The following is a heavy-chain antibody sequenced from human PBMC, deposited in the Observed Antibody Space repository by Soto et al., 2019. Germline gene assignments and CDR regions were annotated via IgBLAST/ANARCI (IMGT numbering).Heavy chain of an antibody. Sequence: ALRLSCVASGFTFDTYALNWVRQAPGKGLEWVSAIGSSGSTYYADSVKGRFTISRDTPKKTLYLQMNSLRVEDTAKYYCAKGFRSLEWYSLAPFDYWGQGALVTV. J-gene: IGHJ4*02. CDR2: IGSSGST. CDR3: AKGFRSLEWYSLAPFDY. V-gene: IGHV3-23*01. CDR1: GFTFDTYA. D-gene: IGHD3-3*01.